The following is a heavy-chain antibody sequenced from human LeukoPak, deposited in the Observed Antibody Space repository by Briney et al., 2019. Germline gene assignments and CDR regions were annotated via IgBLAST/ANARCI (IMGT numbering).Heavy chain of an antibody. CDR2: IKQDGNEK. CDR1: GFTSSSYW. D-gene: IGHD2-15*01. J-gene: IGHJ3*02. V-gene: IGHV3-7*01. Sequence: GGSLRLSCAASGFTSSSYWMTWVRQAPGKGLEWVANIKQDGNEKYYVDSVKGRFTISRDNAKNSLYLQMNSLRAEDTAVYYCARGGDDVVAVAATERREGAFDIWGQGTMVTVSS. CDR3: ARGGDDVVAVAATERREGAFDI.